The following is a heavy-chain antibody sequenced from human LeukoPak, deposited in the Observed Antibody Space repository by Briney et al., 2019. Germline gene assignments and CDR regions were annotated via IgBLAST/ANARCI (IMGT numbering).Heavy chain of an antibody. D-gene: IGHD6-13*01. CDR1: GYSISSGYY. V-gene: IGHV4-38-2*02. CDR3: ARADIAAAGIDY. Sequence: SETLSLTCTVSGYSISSGYYWGWIRQPPGKGLEWIGSIYHSGSTYYNPSLKGRVTISVDTSKNQFSLKLSSVTAADTAVYYCARADIAAAGIDYWGQGTLVTVSS. J-gene: IGHJ4*02. CDR2: IYHSGST.